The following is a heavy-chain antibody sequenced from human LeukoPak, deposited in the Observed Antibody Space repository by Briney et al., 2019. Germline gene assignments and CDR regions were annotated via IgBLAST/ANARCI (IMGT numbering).Heavy chain of an antibody. CDR1: GFTFSSYE. V-gene: IGHV3-48*01. D-gene: IGHD1-26*01. CDR3: ARGGSPADFQH. J-gene: IGHJ1*01. Sequence: GGSLRLSCAASGFTFSSYEMNWVRQAPGKGLEWVSYISSSSSTIYYADSVKGRFTISRDNAKNSLYLQMNSLRAEDTAVYYCARGGSPADFQHWGQGTLVTVSS. CDR2: ISSSSSTI.